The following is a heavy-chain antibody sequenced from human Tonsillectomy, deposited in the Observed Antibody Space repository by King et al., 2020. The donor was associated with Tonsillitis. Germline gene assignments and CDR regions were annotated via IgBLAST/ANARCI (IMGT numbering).Heavy chain of an antibody. CDR2: IIPIFGTA. Sequence: QLVQSGAEVKKPGSSVKVSCKASGGTFSSYAISWVRQAPGQGLEWMGGIIPIFGTANYAQKFQGRVTITADESTSTAYMELSSLRSEDTAVYYCARAPILGSTSLGYYYYYMDVWGKGTTVTVSS. CDR3: ARAPILGSTSLGYYYYYMDV. D-gene: IGHD2-2*01. J-gene: IGHJ6*03. CDR1: GGTFSSYA. V-gene: IGHV1-69*12.